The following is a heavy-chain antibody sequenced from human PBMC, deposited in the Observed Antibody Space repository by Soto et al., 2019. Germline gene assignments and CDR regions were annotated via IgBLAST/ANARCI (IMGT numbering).Heavy chain of an antibody. D-gene: IGHD2-8*01. CDR2: IYYSGST. J-gene: IGHJ4*02. CDR3: ASRPGYCTNGVCYNHFDY. Sequence: LSLTCTASGGSISSGDYYWTWIRQPPGKGLEWIGYIYYSGSTFYNPSLRSRLAISVDTSKNQFSLRLSSVTAADTAVYYCASRPGYCTNGVCYNHFDYWGQGILVTAPQ. V-gene: IGHV4-30-4*01. CDR1: GGSISSGDYY.